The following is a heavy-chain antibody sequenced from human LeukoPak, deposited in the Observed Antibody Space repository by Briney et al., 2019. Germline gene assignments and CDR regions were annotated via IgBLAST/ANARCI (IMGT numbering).Heavy chain of an antibody. J-gene: IGHJ5*02. Sequence: SETLSLTCTVSGGSISSSSYYWGWIRQPPGKGLEWIGSIYYSGSTYYNPSLKSRVTIPVDTSKNQFSLKLSSVTAADTAVYYCARVKIAVAGTVWFDPWGQGALVTVSS. CDR3: ARVKIAVAGTVWFDP. V-gene: IGHV4-39*01. CDR2: IYYSGST. CDR1: GGSISSSSYY. D-gene: IGHD6-19*01.